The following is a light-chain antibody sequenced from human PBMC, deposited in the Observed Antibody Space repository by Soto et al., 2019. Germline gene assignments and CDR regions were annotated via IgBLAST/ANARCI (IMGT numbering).Light chain of an antibody. J-gene: IGKJ1*01. Sequence: EIVVTQSRATLSLSPGERATLSCRASQSVSSYLAWYQQKPGQAPRLLIYDASNRATGIPARFSGSGSETDFTLTISSLQPEDFATHSCQQSYSTTWTFGQATKVDIK. V-gene: IGKV3-11*01. CDR1: QSVSSY. CDR2: DAS. CDR3: QQSYSTTWT.